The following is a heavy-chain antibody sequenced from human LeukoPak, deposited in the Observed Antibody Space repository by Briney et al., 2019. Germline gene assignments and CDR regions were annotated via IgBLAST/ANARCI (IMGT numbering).Heavy chain of an antibody. CDR1: GGSISSSSYY. V-gene: IGHV4-39*01. CDR3: ARLPSNYGYFDY. D-gene: IGHD4-11*01. J-gene: IGHJ4*02. Sequence: SETLSLTCTVSGGSISSSSYYWGWMRQPPGKGLEWIGAVYYSGGTYYNPSLKSRVTISVDTSKNQFSLKLSSVTAADTAVYYCARLPSNYGYFDYWGQGTLVTVSS. CDR2: VYYSGGT.